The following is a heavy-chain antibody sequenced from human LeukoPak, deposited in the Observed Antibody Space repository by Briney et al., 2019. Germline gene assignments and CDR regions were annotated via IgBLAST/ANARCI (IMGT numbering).Heavy chain of an antibody. V-gene: IGHV3-21*01. J-gene: IGHJ4*02. CDR1: GFTFSSYS. CDR3: ARDSQGDYYDSSGYSY. CDR2: ISSSSSYI. D-gene: IGHD3-22*01. Sequence: GGSLRLSCAASGFTFSSYSMNWVRQAPGKGLEWVTSISSSSSYIYYADSVKGRFTISRDNAKNSLYLQMNSLRAEDTAVYYCARDSQGDYYDSSGYSYWGQGTLVTVSS.